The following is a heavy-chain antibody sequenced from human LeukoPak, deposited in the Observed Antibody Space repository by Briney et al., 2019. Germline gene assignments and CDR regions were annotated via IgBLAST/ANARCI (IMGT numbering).Heavy chain of an antibody. J-gene: IGHJ5*02. V-gene: IGHV4-59*11. D-gene: IGHD3-10*01. CDR1: GGSITSLY. Sequence: PSETLSLTCTVSGGSITSLYWSWLRQSPGKGLEWIGYVHHSGSTNYNPSLKSRVTISIDTSKNQFSLKLSSVTAADTAVYYCAGTPMTFGELFDPWFDPWGQGTLVTVSS. CDR2: VHHSGST. CDR3: AGTPMTFGELFDPWFDP.